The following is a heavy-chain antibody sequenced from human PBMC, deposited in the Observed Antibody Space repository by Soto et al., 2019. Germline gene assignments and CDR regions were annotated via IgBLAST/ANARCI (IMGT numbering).Heavy chain of an antibody. Sequence: QVQLQESGPGRVKPSETLSLTCTVSGGSVSGGSYYCNWSRQPPGKGLEWIGYIYFSGSNNYNPSLKRRVTMSIDTSKNQFSLKLSSVTAADTAVYFCAREVDFGEEDVWGQGTRVNVSS. D-gene: IGHD4-17*01. CDR1: GGSVSGGSYY. CDR2: IYFSGSN. J-gene: IGHJ6*02. V-gene: IGHV4-61*01. CDR3: AREVDFGEEDV.